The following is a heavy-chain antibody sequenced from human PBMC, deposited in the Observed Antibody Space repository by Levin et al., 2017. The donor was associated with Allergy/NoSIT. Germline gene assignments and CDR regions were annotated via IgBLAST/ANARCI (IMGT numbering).Heavy chain of an antibody. Sequence: GGSLRLSCAASGFTFSSYGMHWVRQAPGKGLEWVAVIWYDGSNKYYADSVKGRFTISRDNSKNTLYLQMNSLRAEDTAVYYCARDPRSCSGGSCYFPGDYWGQGTLVTVSS. V-gene: IGHV3-33*01. J-gene: IGHJ4*02. D-gene: IGHD2-15*01. CDR3: ARDPRSCSGGSCYFPGDY. CDR1: GFTFSSYG. CDR2: IWYDGSNK.